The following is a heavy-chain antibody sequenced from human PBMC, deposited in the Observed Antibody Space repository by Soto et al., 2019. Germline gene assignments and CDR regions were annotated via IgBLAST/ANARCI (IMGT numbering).Heavy chain of an antibody. CDR3: ARDSGEAARPWYYYYGIDV. CDR2: IYYSGST. D-gene: IGHD6-6*01. CDR1: GGSISSGGYY. Sequence: QVQLQESGPGLVKPSQTLSLTCTVSGGSISSGGYYWSWIRQHPGKGLEWIGYIYYSGSTYYNPSLKSRVTISVDTSKNQFSLKLSSVTAADTAVYYCARDSGEAARPWYYYYGIDVWGQGTTVTVSS. J-gene: IGHJ6*02. V-gene: IGHV4-31*03.